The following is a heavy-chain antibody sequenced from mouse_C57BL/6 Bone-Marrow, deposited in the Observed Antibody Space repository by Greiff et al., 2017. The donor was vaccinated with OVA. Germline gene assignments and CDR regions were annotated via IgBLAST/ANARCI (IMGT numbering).Heavy chain of an antibody. V-gene: IGHV1-50*01. CDR1: GYTFTSYW. Sequence: QVQLQQPGAELVKPGASVKLSCKASGYTFTSYWMQWVKQRPGQGLEWIGEIDPSDSYTNYNQKFKGKATLTVDTSSSTAYMQLSSLTSEDSAVYYCAREILRYQYYFDYWGQGTTLTVSS. J-gene: IGHJ2*01. CDR3: AREILRYQYYFDY. CDR2: IDPSDSYT. D-gene: IGHD1-1*01.